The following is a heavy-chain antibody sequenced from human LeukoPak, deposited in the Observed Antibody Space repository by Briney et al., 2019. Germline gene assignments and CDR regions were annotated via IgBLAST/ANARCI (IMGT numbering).Heavy chain of an antibody. V-gene: IGHV4-4*09. Sequence: SETLSLTCTVSGGSISSYYWSWIRQPPGKGLEWIGYIYTSGSTNYNPSLKSRVTISVDTSKNQFSLKLSSVTAADTAVYYCARMGSRWFYFDYWGQGTLVTVSS. CDR3: ARMGSRWFYFDY. J-gene: IGHJ4*02. CDR2: IYTSGST. D-gene: IGHD6-13*01. CDR1: GGSISSYY.